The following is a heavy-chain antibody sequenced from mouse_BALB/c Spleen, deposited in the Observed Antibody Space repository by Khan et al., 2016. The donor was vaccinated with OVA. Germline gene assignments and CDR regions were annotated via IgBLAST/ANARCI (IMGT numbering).Heavy chain of an antibody. Sequence: EVELVESGGDLVKPGGSLKLSCVASGFTFSTYGMSWVRQAPDKRLEWVATVSTCGTYTYYPDSVKGRFTISRDNAKNTLYLQMSGLRSEDTTMLFCTRLAYYYDSEGFAYWGQGTLVTVS. J-gene: IGHJ3*01. D-gene: IGHD1-1*01. CDR3: TRLAYYYDSEGFAY. CDR2: VSTCGTYT. V-gene: IGHV5-6*01. CDR1: GFTFSTYG.